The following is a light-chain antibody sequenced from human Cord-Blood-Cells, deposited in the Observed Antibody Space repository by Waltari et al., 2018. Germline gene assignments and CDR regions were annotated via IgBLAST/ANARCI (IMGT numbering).Light chain of an antibody. CDR2: WAS. Sequence: DIVMPQYPDSLAVSLGERATIHCKSSQSVLYSSNNKNYLAWYQQKPGQPPKLLIYWASTRESGVPDRFSGSGSGTDFTLTISSLQAEDVAVYYCQQYYSTPWTFGQGTKVEIK. CDR1: QSVLYSSNNKNY. V-gene: IGKV4-1*01. J-gene: IGKJ1*01. CDR3: QQYYSTPWT.